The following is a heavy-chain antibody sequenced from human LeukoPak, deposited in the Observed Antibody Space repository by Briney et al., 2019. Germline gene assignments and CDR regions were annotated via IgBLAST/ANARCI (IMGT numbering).Heavy chain of an antibody. J-gene: IGHJ4*02. Sequence: GGSLRLSCAASGFTFSSYWMSWVRQAPGKGLEWVANIKQDGSETYCVDSVKGRFTISRDNAKNSLYLQMNSLRDEGTAVYYCARGGSGYSYGKIDSWGQGILVTVSS. CDR3: ARGGSGYSYGKIDS. D-gene: IGHD5-18*01. CDR1: GFTFSSYW. V-gene: IGHV3-7*01. CDR2: IKQDGSET.